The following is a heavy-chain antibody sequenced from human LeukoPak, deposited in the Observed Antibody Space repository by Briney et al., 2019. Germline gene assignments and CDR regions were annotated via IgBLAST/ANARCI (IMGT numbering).Heavy chain of an antibody. V-gene: IGHV3-21*01. CDR3: ARERGWTHYFDY. CDR2: ISSRSSSI. CDR1: GFTFKSYV. D-gene: IGHD5-18*01. J-gene: IGHJ4*02. Sequence: PGGSLRLSCAASGFTFKSYVMNWVRQAPGKGLEWVSSISSRSSSISYAGAVRGRFTISRGSANLYLHMSSLRVDDTGVYYCARERGWTHYFDYWGQGTLVTVSS.